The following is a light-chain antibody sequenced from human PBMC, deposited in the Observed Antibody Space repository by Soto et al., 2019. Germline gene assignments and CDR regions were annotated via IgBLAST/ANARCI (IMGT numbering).Light chain of an antibody. Sequence: DIQMTQSPSSLSASVGDRVTITCRASQSISSYLNWYQQKPGKAPNLLIYAASSLQSGVPSRISGSGSGTDFTLTISSLQPEYLATYYCRQSYTMPKTFGQGTNLDIK. CDR1: QSISSY. J-gene: IGKJ1*01. V-gene: IGKV1-39*01. CDR2: AAS. CDR3: RQSYTMPKT.